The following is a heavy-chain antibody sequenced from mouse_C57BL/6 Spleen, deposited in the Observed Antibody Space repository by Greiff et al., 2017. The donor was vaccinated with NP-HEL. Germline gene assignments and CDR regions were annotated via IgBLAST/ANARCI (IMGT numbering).Heavy chain of an antibody. CDR2: INPNNGGT. CDR1: GYTFTDYN. D-gene: IGHD2-1*01. CDR3: ARDGNYGSVGYFDV. V-gene: IGHV1-22*01. J-gene: IGHJ1*03. Sequence: VQLQQSGPELVKPGASVKLSCKASGYTFTDYNMHWVKQSHGKSLEWIGYINPNNGGTSYNEKFKGKATVTVNKSSLTAYMELRSLTSEDSAVYYCARDGNYGSVGYFDVWGTGTTVTVSS.